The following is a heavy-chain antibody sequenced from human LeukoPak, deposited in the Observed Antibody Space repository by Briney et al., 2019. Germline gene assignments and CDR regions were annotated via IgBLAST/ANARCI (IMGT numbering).Heavy chain of an antibody. CDR3: ARDSHTYYYGSGSYVGFDI. Sequence: PGGSLILSCAASGFTFDDYGMSWVRQAPGKVREWVSGINWDGGSTGYADSVKGRFTISRDNAKNSLYLQMNSRRAEDTALYYCARDSHTYYYGSGSYVGFDIWGQGTMVTVSS. J-gene: IGHJ3*02. D-gene: IGHD3-10*01. CDR2: INWDGGST. V-gene: IGHV3-20*04. CDR1: GFTFDDYG.